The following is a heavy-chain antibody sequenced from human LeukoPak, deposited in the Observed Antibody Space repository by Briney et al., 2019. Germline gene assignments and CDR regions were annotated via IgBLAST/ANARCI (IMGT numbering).Heavy chain of an antibody. CDR3: ARDLRSSGWYVFDH. Sequence: SETLSLTCTVSGSGGSISNYYWSWIRQPPGKGLEWIGYIYYSGSTNHNPSLKSRATMSVDTSKNQLSLKLSSVTAADTAVYYCARDLRSSGWYVFDHWGRGTLVTVSS. V-gene: IGHV4-59*01. CDR1: GSGGSISNYY. CDR2: IYYSGST. D-gene: IGHD6-19*01. J-gene: IGHJ4*02.